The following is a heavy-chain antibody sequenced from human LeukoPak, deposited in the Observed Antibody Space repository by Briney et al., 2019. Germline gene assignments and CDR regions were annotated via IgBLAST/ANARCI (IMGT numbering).Heavy chain of an antibody. Sequence: PGGSLRLSCAASGFTFSSYAMSWVRQAPGKGLEWVSAISGSGGSTYYADSVKGRFTISRDNSKNTRYLQMNSLRAEDTAVNYCANDNDYGDYWGQGTLVTVSS. J-gene: IGHJ4*02. V-gene: IGHV3-23*01. CDR2: ISGSGGST. CDR1: GFTFSSYA. CDR3: ANDNDYGDY.